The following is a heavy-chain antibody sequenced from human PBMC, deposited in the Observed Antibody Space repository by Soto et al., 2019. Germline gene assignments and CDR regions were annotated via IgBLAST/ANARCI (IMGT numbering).Heavy chain of an antibody. CDR3: AREVRGWQGGAYYHNGMAL. D-gene: IGHD2-21*01. Sequence: QPPGKGLEWIGYMYHSGSTYYNPSLKSRVTISIDRSKNQFSLNLASVTAADTAVYHCAREVRGWQGGAYYHNGMALRGHGATVPVSS. V-gene: IGHV4-30-2*01. J-gene: IGHJ6*02. CDR2: MYHSGST.